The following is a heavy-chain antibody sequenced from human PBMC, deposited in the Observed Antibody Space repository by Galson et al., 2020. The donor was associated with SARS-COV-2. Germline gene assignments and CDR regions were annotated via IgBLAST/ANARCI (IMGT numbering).Heavy chain of an antibody. Sequence: ASVKVSCKASGYTFTGYYMHWVRQAPGQGLEWMGRINPNSGGTNYAQKFQGRVTMTRDTSISTAYMELSRLRSDDTAVYYCARDLAGDGDYAAVRYYMDVWGKGTTVTISS. V-gene: IGHV1-2*06. D-gene: IGHD4-17*01. J-gene: IGHJ6*03. CDR1: GYTFTGYY. CDR2: INPNSGGT. CDR3: ARDLAGDGDYAAVRYYMDV.